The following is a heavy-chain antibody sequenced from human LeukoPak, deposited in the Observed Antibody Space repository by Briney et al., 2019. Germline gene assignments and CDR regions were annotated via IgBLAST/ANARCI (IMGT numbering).Heavy chain of an antibody. CDR3: AKDESAYGQPDV. CDR1: GFTFSSYG. Sequence: GRSLRLSCAASGFTFSSYGMHWVRQAPGKGLGWVAVIWYDGSNKYYADSVKGRFTISRDNSKNTLYLQMNSLRAEDTAVYYCAKDESAYGQPDVWGKGTTVTVSS. D-gene: IGHD3-10*01. J-gene: IGHJ6*04. CDR2: IWYDGSNK. V-gene: IGHV3-33*06.